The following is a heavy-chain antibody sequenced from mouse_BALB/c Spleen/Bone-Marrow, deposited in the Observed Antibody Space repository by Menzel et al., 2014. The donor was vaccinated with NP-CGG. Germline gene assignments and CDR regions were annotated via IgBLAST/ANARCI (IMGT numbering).Heavy chain of an antibody. Sequence: VQLVESGAELARPGASVKLSCKASGYTFTNYWIQWVKQRPGQGLEWIGTIYPGDGDTRYTQNFKGKATLNADKSSNTAYMQLSSLASEDSAVYYCARRGYDEGFYFPMDYWGQGTSVTVSS. V-gene: IGHV1-87*01. J-gene: IGHJ4*01. CDR2: IYPGDGDT. CDR1: GYTFTNYW. CDR3: ARRGYDEGFYFPMDY. D-gene: IGHD2-14*01.